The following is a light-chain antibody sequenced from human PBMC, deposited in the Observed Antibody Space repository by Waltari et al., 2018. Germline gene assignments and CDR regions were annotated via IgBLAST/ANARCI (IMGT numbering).Light chain of an antibody. J-gene: IGKJ3*01. V-gene: IGKV1-5*03. CDR2: KAS. Sequence: DIQMTQSTSTLSASVGDRVTITCRASQIVASWVAGYQQKPGTAPKLLIDKASTLESVFPSEFSSSGPETESTLSITSHQPDNFATYYGQQFDNNSPSAFRPGTRVDI. CDR3: QQFDNNSPSA. CDR1: QIVASW.